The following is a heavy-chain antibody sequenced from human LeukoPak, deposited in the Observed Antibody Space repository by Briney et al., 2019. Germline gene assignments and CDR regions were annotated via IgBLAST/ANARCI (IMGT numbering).Heavy chain of an antibody. Sequence: SGGSLRLSCAASGFTFSSYAMSWVRQAPGKGLEWVSAISGSGGSTYYADSVKGRFTISRDNSKNTLYLQMNSLRAEDTAVYYCAKMAHLYYYDSSGYQSRYFDLWGRGTLVTVSS. CDR1: GFTFSSYA. CDR2: ISGSGGST. J-gene: IGHJ2*01. CDR3: AKMAHLYYYDSSGYQSRYFDL. V-gene: IGHV3-23*01. D-gene: IGHD3-22*01.